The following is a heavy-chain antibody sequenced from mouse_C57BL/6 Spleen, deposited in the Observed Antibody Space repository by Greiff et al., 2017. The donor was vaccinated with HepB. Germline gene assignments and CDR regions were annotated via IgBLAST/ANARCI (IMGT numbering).Heavy chain of an antibody. CDR3: TREGGAQASYAMDY. D-gene: IGHD3-2*02. J-gene: IGHJ4*01. CDR1: GFTFSSYA. Sequence: EVMLVESGEGLVKPGGSLKLSCAASGFTFSSYAMSWVRQTPEKRLEWVAYISSGGDYIYYADTVKGRFTISRDNARNTLYLQMSSLKSEDTAMYYCTREGGAQASYAMDYWGQGTSVTVSS. V-gene: IGHV5-9-1*02. CDR2: ISSGGDYI.